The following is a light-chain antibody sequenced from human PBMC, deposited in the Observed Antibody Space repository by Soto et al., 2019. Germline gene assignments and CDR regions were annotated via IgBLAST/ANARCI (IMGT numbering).Light chain of an antibody. CDR2: SAS. V-gene: IGKV3-20*01. Sequence: EILLTQSPGTLSFSQGERATLPCRASQGVSSSSLAWYQLKPGKAPRLLIYSASSRATGIPDRFSGSGSGTDFTLTISRLEPEDFAVYYCQQYGGSLTWTFGQGTKVEIK. CDR1: QGVSSSS. CDR3: QQYGGSLTWT. J-gene: IGKJ1*01.